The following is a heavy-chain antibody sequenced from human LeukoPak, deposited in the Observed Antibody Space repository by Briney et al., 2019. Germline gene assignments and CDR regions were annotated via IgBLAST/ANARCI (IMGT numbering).Heavy chain of an antibody. CDR2: IRYDGSNK. CDR1: GFTFSSYG. D-gene: IGHD2-2*02. V-gene: IGHV3-30*02. CDR3: AKVDVVVPAAIGYFGY. Sequence: PGGSLRLSCAASGFTFSSYGMHWVRQAPGKGLEWVAFIRYDGSNKYYADSVKGRFTISRDNSKNTLYLQVNSLRAEDTAVYYCAKVDVVVPAAIGYFGYWGQGTLVTVSS. J-gene: IGHJ4*02.